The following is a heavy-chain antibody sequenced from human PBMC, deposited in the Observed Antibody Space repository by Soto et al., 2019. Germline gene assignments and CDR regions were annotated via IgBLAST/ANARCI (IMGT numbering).Heavy chain of an antibody. D-gene: IGHD6-19*01. CDR1: GFTFSSYS. J-gene: IGHJ5*02. CDR3: ARDLGEGIAVAGPIS. V-gene: IGHV3-21*01. Sequence: GGSRRLACAASGFTFSSYSMNWVRQAPGKGLEWVSSISSSSSYIYYADSVKGRFTISRDNAKNSLYLQMNSLRAEDTAVYYCARDLGEGIAVAGPISWGQGTLVTVSS. CDR2: ISSSSSYI.